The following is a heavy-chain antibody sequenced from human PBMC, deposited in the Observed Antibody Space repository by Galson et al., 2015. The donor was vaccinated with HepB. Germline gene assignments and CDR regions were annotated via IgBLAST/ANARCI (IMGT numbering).Heavy chain of an antibody. J-gene: IGHJ4*02. D-gene: IGHD6-13*01. CDR2: IYYSGST. V-gene: IGHV4-59*08. CDR1: GGSLSRYY. Sequence: ETLSLTCTVSGGSLSRYYWTWIRQSPGKGLEWIGYIYYSGSTKYNPSLKSRVTISVDTSENRFSLKLSSVTAADSAAYYCARHGSVGSSWYFDSWGQVTLVTVSS. CDR3: ARHGSVGSSWYFDS.